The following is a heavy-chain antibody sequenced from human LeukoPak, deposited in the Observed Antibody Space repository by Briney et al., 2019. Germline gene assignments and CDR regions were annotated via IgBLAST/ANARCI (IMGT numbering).Heavy chain of an antibody. D-gene: IGHD3-16*01. CDR2: ISYDGSNK. CDR3: AKDGQGLTYYFDY. Sequence: GRSLRLSCAASGFTFISYGMHWVRQAPGKGLEWVAVISYDGSNKYYVDSVKGRFTISRDNSKNTLYLRMNSLRAEDTAVYYCAKDGQGLTYYFDYWGQGTLVTVSS. CDR1: GFTFISYG. V-gene: IGHV3-30*18. J-gene: IGHJ4*02.